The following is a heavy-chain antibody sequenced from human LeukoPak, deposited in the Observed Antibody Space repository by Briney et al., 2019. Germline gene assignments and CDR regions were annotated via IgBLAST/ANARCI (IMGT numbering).Heavy chain of an antibody. CDR2: IYYSGST. CDR1: GGSISSGGYY. CDR3: ASDRRAYYYDSSGYYAFDI. D-gene: IGHD3-22*01. V-gene: IGHV4-31*03. Sequence: SQTLSLTCTVSGGSISSGGYYCSWIRQHPGRGLEWIGYIYYSGSTYHNPSLKSRVTISVDTSKNHLSLKLSPVTAAAKAVYYCASDRRAYYYDSSGYYAFDIWGQGTMVTVSS. J-gene: IGHJ3*02.